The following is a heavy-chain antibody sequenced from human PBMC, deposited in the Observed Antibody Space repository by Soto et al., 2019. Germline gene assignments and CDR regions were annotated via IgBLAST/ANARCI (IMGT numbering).Heavy chain of an antibody. CDR2: IIPIFGTA. J-gene: IGHJ4*02. Sequence: QVQLVQSGAEVKKPGSSVKVSCKASGGTFSSYAISWVRQAPGQGLEWMGGIIPIFGTANYAQKFQGRVTITADEATSTAYMELSSLRSEDTAVYYCAEKASYYDSSGYAPFAYWGQGTLVTVSS. D-gene: IGHD3-22*01. CDR1: GGTFSSYA. CDR3: AEKASYYDSSGYAPFAY. V-gene: IGHV1-69*12.